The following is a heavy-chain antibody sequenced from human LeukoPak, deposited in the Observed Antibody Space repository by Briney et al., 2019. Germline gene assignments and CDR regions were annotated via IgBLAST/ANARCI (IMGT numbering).Heavy chain of an antibody. J-gene: IGHJ4*02. Sequence: PGVSLGLSCVASGFTFSNYAMSWVRQAPGKGLEWVSAITGSGTNRYYADSLKGRFTTSRDNSKNTVFLQMNSLRHEDTAIYYCVIWGDYDVLTGYYVPDYWGQGTLVTVAS. CDR3: VIWGDYDVLTGYYVPDY. CDR2: ITGSGTNR. CDR1: GFTFSNYA. V-gene: IGHV3-23*01. D-gene: IGHD3-9*01.